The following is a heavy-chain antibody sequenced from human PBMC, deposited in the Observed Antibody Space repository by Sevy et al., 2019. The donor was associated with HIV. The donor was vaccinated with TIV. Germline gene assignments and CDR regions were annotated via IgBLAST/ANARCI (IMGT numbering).Heavy chain of an antibody. D-gene: IGHD1-26*01. J-gene: IGHJ4*02. CDR1: GGSITSLY. Sequence: TLYLTCTVSGGSITSLYWNWIRQPPGKGLEWIANIYYNGHINYNPSLKSRVTLSLDTSKNQFSLRLSSVTAADTAMYYCAGENAWGRGYSWGQGTLVTVSS. CDR3: AGENAWGRGYS. CDR2: IYYNGHI. V-gene: IGHV4-59*08.